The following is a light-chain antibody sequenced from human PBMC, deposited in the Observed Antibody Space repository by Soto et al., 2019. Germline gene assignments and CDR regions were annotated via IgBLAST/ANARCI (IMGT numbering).Light chain of an antibody. Sequence: QSVLTQPPSVSAAPGQKVTISCSGSSSDIANNYVSWYQQLPGTAPKLLIYDNNKRPSRIPDRFSGSKSGASATLGITGLQTGDEADYYCGTWDSSLSTVIFGGGTKVTVL. CDR3: GTWDSSLSTVI. CDR1: SSDIANNY. J-gene: IGLJ2*01. CDR2: DNN. V-gene: IGLV1-51*01.